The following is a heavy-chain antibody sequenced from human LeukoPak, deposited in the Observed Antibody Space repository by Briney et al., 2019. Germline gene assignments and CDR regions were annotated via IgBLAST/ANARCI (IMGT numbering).Heavy chain of an antibody. J-gene: IGHJ4*02. CDR2: IYYSGST. D-gene: IGHD3-3*01. CDR3: ARVFHYDFWSGTYYFDY. Sequence: SETLSLTCTVSGGSISSSKYYWGWIRQPPGKGLEWIGYIYYSGSTNYNPSLKSRVTISVDTSKNQFSLKLSSVTAADTAVYYCARVFHYDFWSGTYYFDYWGQGTLVTVSS. V-gene: IGHV4-61*05. CDR1: GGSISSSKYY.